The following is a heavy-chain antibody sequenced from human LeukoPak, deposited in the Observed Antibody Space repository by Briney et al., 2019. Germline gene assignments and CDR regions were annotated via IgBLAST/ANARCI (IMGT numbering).Heavy chain of an antibody. D-gene: IGHD6-19*01. Sequence: GGSLRLSCAASGFTFSSYGMHWVRQAPGKGLEWVAVISYDGSNKYYADSVKGRSTISRDNSKNTLYLQMNSLRAEDMALYYCARAVAEYFDYWGQGTLVTVSS. CDR3: ARAVAEYFDY. CDR1: GFTFSSYG. J-gene: IGHJ4*02. V-gene: IGHV3-30*03. CDR2: ISYDGSNK.